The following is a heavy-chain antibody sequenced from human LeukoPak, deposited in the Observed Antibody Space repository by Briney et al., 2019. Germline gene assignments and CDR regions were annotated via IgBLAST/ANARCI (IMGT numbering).Heavy chain of an antibody. J-gene: IGHJ5*02. CDR1: GFIFSTSN. Sequence: GGSLRLSCAVHGFIFSTSNMNWVRQAPGKGLEWVSYIDTSSTTVYYADSVKGRFTISRDNAKNSLYLQMNSLRDEDTAVYYCARDTGGGNSAWFGPWGQGTLVIVSS. V-gene: IGHV3-48*02. D-gene: IGHD4-23*01. CDR3: ARDTGGGNSAWFGP. CDR2: IDTSSTTV.